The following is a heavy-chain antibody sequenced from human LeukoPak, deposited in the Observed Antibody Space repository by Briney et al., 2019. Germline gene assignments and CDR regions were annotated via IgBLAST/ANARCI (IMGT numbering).Heavy chain of an antibody. CDR3: ARADCSGATCYLRRTWFAP. V-gene: IGHV3-21*01. CDR1: GFTFISFD. CDR2: ISTSSRYI. J-gene: IGHJ5*02. Sequence: GGSLRLSCAASGFTFISFDMNWGRQAPGKGLEWVSSISTSSRYIYYRDSVKGRSTNSRDDAKTSLYLQMNSLRVEDTAVYYCARADCSGATCYLRRTWFAPWGQGTLVTVSS. D-gene: IGHD2-15*01.